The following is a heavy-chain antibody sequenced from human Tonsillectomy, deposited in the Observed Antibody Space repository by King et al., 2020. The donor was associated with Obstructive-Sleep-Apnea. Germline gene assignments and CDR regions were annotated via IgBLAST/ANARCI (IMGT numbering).Heavy chain of an antibody. CDR2: FIHSGST. D-gene: IGHD6-13*01. CDR3: ARGSGAATVNWFDP. V-gene: IGHV4-34*01. Sequence: VQLQQWSAGLLKPSETLSLTSVVFGGSFSDYYWRWILQAPGKGLEWFVEFIHSGSTNYNPSLKSRVTISVDTSKNQFSLKLNSVTAADTAVYYCARGSGAATVNWFDPWGQGTLVTVSS. CDR1: GGSFSDYY. J-gene: IGHJ5*02.